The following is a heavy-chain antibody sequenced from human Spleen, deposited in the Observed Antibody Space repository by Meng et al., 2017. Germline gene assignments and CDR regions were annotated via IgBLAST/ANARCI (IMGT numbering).Heavy chain of an antibody. D-gene: IGHD6-13*01. CDR3: ARVLEDSSSWPYFDY. Sequence: GSLRLSCAVYGGSFSGYYWHLIRQPPGKGLEWIGEINHSGSTNYNPSLKSRGTISIDTSKSQFSLKLSSMTAADTAVYFCARVLEDSSSWPYFDYWGQGTLVTVSS. V-gene: IGHV4-34*01. J-gene: IGHJ4*02. CDR2: INHSGST. CDR1: GGSFSGYY.